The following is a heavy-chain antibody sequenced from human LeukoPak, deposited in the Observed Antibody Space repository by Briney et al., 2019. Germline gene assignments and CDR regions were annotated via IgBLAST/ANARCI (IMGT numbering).Heavy chain of an antibody. CDR3: ARDDGYSSGWYGTKLDY. CDR1: GYTFTSYD. Sequence: ASVKVSCKASGYTFTSYDINWVRQAPGQGLERMGWMNPNSGNTGYAQKFQGRVTMTRNTSISTAYMELSSLRSEDTAVYYCARDDGYSSGWYGTKLDYWGQGTLVTVSS. V-gene: IGHV1-8*01. CDR2: MNPNSGNT. J-gene: IGHJ4*02. D-gene: IGHD6-19*01.